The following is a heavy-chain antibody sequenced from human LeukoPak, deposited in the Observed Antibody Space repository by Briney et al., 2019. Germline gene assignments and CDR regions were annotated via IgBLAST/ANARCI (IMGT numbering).Heavy chain of an antibody. Sequence: ASVKVSCKASGYIFTSYGISWVRQAPGQGLEWMGWISAYNGNTNYAQKLQGRVTMTTDTSTSTAYMELRSLRSDDTAVYYCARGGAAAGTSRFSWFDPWGQGTLVTVSS. CDR1: GYIFTSYG. V-gene: IGHV1-18*01. D-gene: IGHD6-13*01. CDR2: ISAYNGNT. J-gene: IGHJ5*02. CDR3: ARGGAAAGTSRFSWFDP.